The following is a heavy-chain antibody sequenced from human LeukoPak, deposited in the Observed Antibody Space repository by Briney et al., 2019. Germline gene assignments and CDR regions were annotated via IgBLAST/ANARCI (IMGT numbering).Heavy chain of an antibody. V-gene: IGHV3-73*01. CDR3: TRSYDFWSGTTYPQHWYFDL. D-gene: IGHD3-3*01. CDR1: GFTFSGSA. J-gene: IGHJ2*01. CDR2: IRSKANSYAT. Sequence: PGGSLRLSCAASGFTFSGSAMHWVRQASGKGLEWVGRIRSKANSYATAYAASVKGRFTISRDDSKNTAYLQMNSLKTEDTAVYYCTRSYDFWSGTTYPQHWYFDLWGRGTLVTVSS.